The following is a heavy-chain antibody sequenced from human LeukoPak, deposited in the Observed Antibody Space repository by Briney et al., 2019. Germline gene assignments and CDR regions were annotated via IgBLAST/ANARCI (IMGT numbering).Heavy chain of an antibody. CDR3: AKSLNSVSYS. V-gene: IGHV3-30*02. D-gene: IGHD1-26*01. CDR1: GFTLSSYG. CDR2: IRHDESNS. Sequence: GGSQRLSCAASGFTLSSYGMHWVRQAPGKGLEWVAFIRHDESNSYYAHFVKGRFTISRDNSKNTVYLQMNSLRAEDTAVYFCAKSLNSVSYSWGQGTLVTVSS. J-gene: IGHJ4*02.